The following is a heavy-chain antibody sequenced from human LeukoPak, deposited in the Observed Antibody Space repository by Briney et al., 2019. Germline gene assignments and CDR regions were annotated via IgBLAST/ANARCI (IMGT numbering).Heavy chain of an antibody. CDR3: AKDGAMVRGVMDY. D-gene: IGHD3-10*01. Sequence: GGTLRLSCAASGFTFSSYGMSWVRQAPGKGLEWVAAISGSGGSTYYADSVKGRFTISRDNSKNTLYLQMNSLRAEDTAVYYCAKDGAMVRGVMDYWGQGTLVTVSS. CDR1: GFTFSSYG. J-gene: IGHJ4*02. V-gene: IGHV3-23*01. CDR2: ISGSGGST.